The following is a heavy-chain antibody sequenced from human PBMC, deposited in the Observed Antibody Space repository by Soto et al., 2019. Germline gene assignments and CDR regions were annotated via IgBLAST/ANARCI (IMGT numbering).Heavy chain of an antibody. Sequence: SETLSLTCTVSGGSVSSGSYYWSWIRQPPGKGLEWIGYIYYSGSTNYNPSLKSRVTISVDTSKNQFSLKLSSVTAADTAVYYWARVSSSSYNFDYWGQGTLVTVSS. D-gene: IGHD6-6*01. CDR2: IYYSGST. CDR3: ARVSSSSYNFDY. CDR1: GGSVSSGSYY. V-gene: IGHV4-61*01. J-gene: IGHJ4*02.